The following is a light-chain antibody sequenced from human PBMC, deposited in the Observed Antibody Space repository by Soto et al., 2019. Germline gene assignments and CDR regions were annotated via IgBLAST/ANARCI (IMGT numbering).Light chain of an antibody. V-gene: IGKV4-1*01. CDR3: QQYYTSPLT. CDR2: WAS. Sequence: DIVLTQSPGSLAVSLGERATSNCKSSQSVLYSSNNKNYLAWYQQKPGQPPKMLIYWASTRESGVPDRFSGSGSGTDFTLTINSLQAEDVAVYYCQQYYTSPLTFGGGTKVDI. J-gene: IGKJ4*01. CDR1: QSVLYSSNNKNY.